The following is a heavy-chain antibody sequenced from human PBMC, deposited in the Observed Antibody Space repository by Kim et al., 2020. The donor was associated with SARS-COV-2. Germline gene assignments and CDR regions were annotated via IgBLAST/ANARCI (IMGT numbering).Heavy chain of an antibody. CDR2: ISYDGSNK. D-gene: IGHD3-10*01. Sequence: GGSLRLSCAASGFTFSSYAMHWVRQAPGKGLEWVAVISYDGSNKYYADSVKGRFTISRDNSKNTLYLQMNSLRAEDTAVYYCARDPTVRGVIIWQFDYWGQGTLVTVSS. J-gene: IGHJ4*02. V-gene: IGHV3-30-3*01. CDR1: GFTFSSYA. CDR3: ARDPTVRGVIIWQFDY.